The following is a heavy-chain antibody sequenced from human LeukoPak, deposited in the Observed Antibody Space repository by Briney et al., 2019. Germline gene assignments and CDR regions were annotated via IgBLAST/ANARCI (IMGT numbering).Heavy chain of an antibody. D-gene: IGHD6-19*01. Sequence: KGGESLEISCEGCGYLFTRYWRGGGREVRGKAREGRGINYPGDSEAIYSPSFQGQVTISVDQSINTAYLQWSSLKASDTAMYYCARCKAVAGTINAFDFWGQGTMVTVSS. CDR2: NYPGDSEA. CDR3: ARCKAVAGTINAFDF. V-gene: IGHV5-51*01. J-gene: IGHJ3*01. CDR1: GYLFTRYW.